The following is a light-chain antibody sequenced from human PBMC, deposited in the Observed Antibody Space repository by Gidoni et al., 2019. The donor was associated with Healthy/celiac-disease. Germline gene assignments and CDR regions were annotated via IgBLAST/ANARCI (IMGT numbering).Light chain of an antibody. Sequence: DIQMTQSPSSLSASVGDRVTITCLASQSISSYLTWYQQKPGKAPKLLIYAASSWHSGVPSRFSGSGSGTDFTLTISSLEPEDFAIYYCQQSYNTPWPFGQGTRVEIK. CDR2: AAS. CDR1: QSISSY. V-gene: IGKV1-39*01. J-gene: IGKJ1*01. CDR3: QQSYNTPWP.